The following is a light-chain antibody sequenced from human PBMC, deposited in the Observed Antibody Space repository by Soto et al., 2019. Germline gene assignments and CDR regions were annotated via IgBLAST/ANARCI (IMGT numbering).Light chain of an antibody. CDR2: DVS. Sequence: QSVLTQPASVSGSPGQSITISFTGTSSDVGGYNYVSWYQHHPGKAPKLIIYDVSNRPSGVYIRFSGSKSDNTASLTISGSQPEDEDDDPCNSYTTSNTRQIVFGTGTKLTVL. J-gene: IGLJ1*01. CDR1: SSDVGGYNY. CDR3: NSYTTSNTRQIV. V-gene: IGLV2-14*03.